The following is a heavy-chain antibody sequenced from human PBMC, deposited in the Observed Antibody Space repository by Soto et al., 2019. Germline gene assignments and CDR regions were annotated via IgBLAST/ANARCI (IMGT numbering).Heavy chain of an antibody. D-gene: IGHD4-17*01. CDR1: GDTFSNHT. V-gene: IGHV1-69*04. CDR2: IIPILCVA. J-gene: IGHJ6*03. CDR3: ARVAEMGTVTKGYYYYMDV. Sequence: QVLLVQSGAEVKKPGSSVKVSCKASGDTFSNHTISWVRPAPGQGLEWMGRIIPILCVAKYAQKFQGRVTITADKCTSTTYMELSRLRSEDAAVYYCARVAEMGTVTKGYYYYMDVWGKGTTVTVSS.